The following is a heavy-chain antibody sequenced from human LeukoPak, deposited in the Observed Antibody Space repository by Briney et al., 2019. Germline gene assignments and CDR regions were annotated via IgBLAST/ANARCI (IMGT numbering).Heavy chain of an antibody. J-gene: IGHJ4*02. CDR2: ISGSGGST. CDR3: ARIGYSSSSFDY. Sequence: QTGGSLRLSCAASGFTFSSYGMSWVRQAPGKGLEWVSAISGSGGSTYYADSVKGRFTISRDNAKNSLYLQMNSLRADDTGLYYCARIGYSSSSFDYWGQGTLVTVSS. D-gene: IGHD6-6*01. V-gene: IGHV3-23*01. CDR1: GFTFSSYG.